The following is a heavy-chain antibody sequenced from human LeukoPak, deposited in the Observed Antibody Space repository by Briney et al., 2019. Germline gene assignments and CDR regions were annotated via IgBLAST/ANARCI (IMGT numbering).Heavy chain of an antibody. CDR2: IKQDGSEK. CDR1: GFTFSSYW. CDR3: ARDTSYYYGSGGPLDV. D-gene: IGHD3-10*01. Sequence: GGSLRLSCAASGFTFSSYWMSWVRQAPGKGLEWVANIKQDGSEKYYVDSVKGRFTISRDNAKNSLYLQMNSLRAEDTAVYYCARDTSYYYGSGGPLDVWGQGTTVTVS. V-gene: IGHV3-7*01. J-gene: IGHJ6*02.